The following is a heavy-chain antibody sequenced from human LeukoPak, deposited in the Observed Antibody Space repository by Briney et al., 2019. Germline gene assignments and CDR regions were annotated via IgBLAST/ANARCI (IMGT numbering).Heavy chain of an antibody. CDR3: ARVAVVGYCSSTSCYYAFDI. V-gene: IGHV3-74*01. CDR2: INSDGSST. J-gene: IGHJ3*02. D-gene: IGHD2-2*01. CDR1: GFTFSSYW. Sequence: GGSLRLSCAASGFTFSSYWIHWVRQAPGKGLVWVSRINSDGSSTSYADSVKGRFTIYRDNAKNTLYLQMNSLRAEDTAVYYCARVAVVGYCSSTSCYYAFDIWGQGTMVTVSS.